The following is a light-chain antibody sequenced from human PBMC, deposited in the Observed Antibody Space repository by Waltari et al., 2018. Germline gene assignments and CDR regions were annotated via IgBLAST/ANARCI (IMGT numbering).Light chain of an antibody. CDR3: SSYTSGTTSLV. J-gene: IGLJ1*01. Sequence: QSALAQPASLSGSPGQSITISCTGSISDIGVYNFVSWYQHSPGKAPKLIIYDVTKRPSGRSDRVSGSKSGNTASLTISGLQAEDDADYYCSSYTSGTTSLVFGTGTKVTVL. CDR2: DVT. CDR1: ISDIGVYNF. V-gene: IGLV2-14*01.